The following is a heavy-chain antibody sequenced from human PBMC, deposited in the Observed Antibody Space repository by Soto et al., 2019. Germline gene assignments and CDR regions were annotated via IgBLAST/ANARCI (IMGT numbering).Heavy chain of an antibody. CDR3: VRDPDDYGGTDY. D-gene: IGHD4-17*01. CDR1: GGSISSGDYY. V-gene: IGHV4-30-4*01. Sequence: SETLSLTCTVSGGSISSGDYYWSWIRQPPGKGLEWIGYIYYSGSTYYNPSLKSRVTISVDTSKNQFSLKLSSVTAADTAVYYCVRDPDDYGGTDYWGQGTLVTVSS. J-gene: IGHJ4*02. CDR2: IYYSGST.